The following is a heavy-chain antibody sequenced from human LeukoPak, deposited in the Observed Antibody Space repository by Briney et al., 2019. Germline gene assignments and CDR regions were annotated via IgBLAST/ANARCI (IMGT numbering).Heavy chain of an antibody. CDR2: ISSSSSYI. Sequence: GGSLRLSCVASGFTLSSYSMNWVRQAPGKGLEWVSSISSSSSYIYYADSVKGRFTISRDNAKNSLYLQMNSLRAEDTAVYYCARDRKAVAGRHRQSDDYWGQGTLVTVSS. CDR3: ARDRKAVAGRHRQSDDY. J-gene: IGHJ4*02. CDR1: GFTLSSYS. D-gene: IGHD6-19*01. V-gene: IGHV3-21*01.